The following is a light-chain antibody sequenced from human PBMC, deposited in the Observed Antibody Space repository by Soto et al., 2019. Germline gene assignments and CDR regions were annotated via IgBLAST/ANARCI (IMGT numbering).Light chain of an antibody. CDR1: SSNIGSHH. CDR2: RSD. J-gene: IGLJ2*01. CDR3: AAWGDSLV. V-gene: IGLV1-47*01. Sequence: QAVVSQPPSASGTPGQRVTIPCSGSSSNIGSHHVNWYQHLPGTAPKLLIYRSDQRPSGVRDRFTGSKSGTSASLAISGLRSGDEAVYYCAAWGDSLVFGGGTKLTVL.